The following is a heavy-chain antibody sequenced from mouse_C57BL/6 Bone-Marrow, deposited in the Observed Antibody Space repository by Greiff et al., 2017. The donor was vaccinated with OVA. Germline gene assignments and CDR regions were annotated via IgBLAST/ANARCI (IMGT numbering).Heavy chain of an antibody. J-gene: IGHJ4*01. CDR1: GYSFTSYY. CDR2: IYPGSGNT. D-gene: IGHD2-3*01. CDR3: ARWRLLGAMDY. V-gene: IGHV1-66*01. Sequence: VQLQESGPELVKPGASVKISCKASGYSFTSYYIHWVKQRPGQGLEWIGWIYPGSGNTKYNEKFKGKATLTADTSSSTAYMQLSSLTSEDSAVYYCARWRLLGAMDYWGQGTSVTVSS.